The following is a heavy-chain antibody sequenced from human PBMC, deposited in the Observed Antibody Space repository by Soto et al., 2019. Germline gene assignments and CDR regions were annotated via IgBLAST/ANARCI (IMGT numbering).Heavy chain of an antibody. Sequence: GGSLRLSCAASGFTFSNAWINWVRQAPGKGLEWVGRIKSKADGGTTDFAAPVKGRFAISRDDSKNMVYLQMNSLKTEDTAVYYCARDRSSWMGAFDIWGQGTMVTVSS. CDR2: IKSKADGGTT. D-gene: IGHD6-13*01. J-gene: IGHJ3*02. CDR3: ARDRSSWMGAFDI. CDR1: GFTFSNAW. V-gene: IGHV3-15*07.